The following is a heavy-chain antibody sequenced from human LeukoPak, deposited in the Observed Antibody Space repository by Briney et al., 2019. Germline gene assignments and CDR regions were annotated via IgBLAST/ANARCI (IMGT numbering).Heavy chain of an antibody. CDR3: ARNLMYCSSTTCYLDY. J-gene: IGHJ4*02. CDR1: GYTFTSYD. CDR2: MNPKNGHT. Sequence: ASVKVSCKASGYTFTSYDINWVRQATGQGLEWMGLMNPKNGHTVYAQRFQGRVTMTRDTSISTAYLEVSSLRSEDTAVYYCARNLMYCSSTTCYLDYWGQGTLVTVSS. V-gene: IGHV1-8*01. D-gene: IGHD2-2*01.